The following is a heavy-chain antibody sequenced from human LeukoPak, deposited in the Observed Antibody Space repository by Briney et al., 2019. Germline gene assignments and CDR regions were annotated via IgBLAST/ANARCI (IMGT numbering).Heavy chain of an antibody. J-gene: IGHJ4*02. CDR3: ARDDIAVATCFDY. CDR1: GITFSNYG. Sequence: GGSLRLPCGASGITFSNYGMHWVRQAPGKGLEWVAFIRYDGNNKHYADSVRGRFTISRDNSKNSLYLQMNSLRAEDTAVYYCARDDIAVATCFDYWGQGTLVTVSS. CDR2: IRYDGNNK. D-gene: IGHD6-19*01. V-gene: IGHV3-30*02.